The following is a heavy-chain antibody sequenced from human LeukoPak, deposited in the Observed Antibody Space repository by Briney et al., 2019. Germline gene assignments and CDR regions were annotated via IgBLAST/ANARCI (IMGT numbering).Heavy chain of an antibody. Sequence: PGGSLRLSCAASGFTFSSSWMAWVRQAPGKGLEWVANIKHDGNEKYYVDSVKGRFTISRDNAKNSLYLEMSSLRADDSAVYYCAGMDHFDYWGQGTLVTVSS. CDR1: GFTFSSSW. J-gene: IGHJ4*02. V-gene: IGHV3-7*01. CDR2: IKHDGNEK. CDR3: AGMDHFDY. D-gene: IGHD1-14*01.